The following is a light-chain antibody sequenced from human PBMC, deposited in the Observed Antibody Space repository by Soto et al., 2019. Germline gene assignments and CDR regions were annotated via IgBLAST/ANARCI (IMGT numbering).Light chain of an antibody. J-gene: IGLJ3*02. Sequence: QSVLTQPPSVSGAPGQRVTISCTGSSSNIGAGYDVNWYQQLPGTAPKLLIFGDSNRPSGVPDRFSGSKSGTSASLVITGLQADDEADYYCQAYDYSLTASVFGGGTKLTVL. V-gene: IGLV1-40*01. CDR2: GDS. CDR1: SSNIGAGYD. CDR3: QAYDYSLTASV.